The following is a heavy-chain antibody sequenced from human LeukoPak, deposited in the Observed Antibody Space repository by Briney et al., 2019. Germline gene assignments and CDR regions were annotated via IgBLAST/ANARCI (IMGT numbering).Heavy chain of an antibody. V-gene: IGHV4-31*03. CDR3: ARGTRYYYGSGSYYNFNYYYYYMDV. CDR2: IYYSGST. D-gene: IGHD3-10*01. Sequence: SQTLSLTCTVSGGSISSGGYYWSWIRQHPGKGLEWIGYIYYSGSTYYNPSLKSRVTISVDTSKNQFSLKLSSVTAADTAVYYCARGTRYYYGSGSYYNFNYYYYYMDVWGKGTKVTVSS. CDR1: GGSISSGGYY. J-gene: IGHJ6*03.